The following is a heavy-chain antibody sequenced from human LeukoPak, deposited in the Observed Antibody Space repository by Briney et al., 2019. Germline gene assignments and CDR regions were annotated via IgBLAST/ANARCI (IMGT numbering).Heavy chain of an antibody. CDR2: IYHSGST. V-gene: IGHV4-4*02. D-gene: IGHD2-15*01. J-gene: IGHJ5*02. Sequence: SGTLSLTCAVSGGSISSSNWWSWVRQPPGKGLEWIGEIYHSGSTNYNPSLKSRVTISVDKSKNQFSLKLSSVTAADTAVYYCARQCSGGSCRGDVGGRFDPWGQGTLVTVSS. CDR3: ARQCSGGSCRGDVGGRFDP. CDR1: GGSISSSNW.